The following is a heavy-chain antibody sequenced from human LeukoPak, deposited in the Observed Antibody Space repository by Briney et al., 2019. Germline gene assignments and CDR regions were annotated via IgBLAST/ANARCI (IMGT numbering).Heavy chain of an antibody. D-gene: IGHD6-19*01. CDR3: AKDQDSSGSEPFDY. CDR2: ISGSGGST. Sequence: GGSLRLSCAASGFTFSSYAMSWVRQAPGKGVEWVSAISGSGGSTYYADSVKGRFTISRDNSKNTLYLQMNSLRAEDTAVYYCAKDQDSSGSEPFDYWGQGTLVTVSS. J-gene: IGHJ4*02. V-gene: IGHV3-23*01. CDR1: GFTFSSYA.